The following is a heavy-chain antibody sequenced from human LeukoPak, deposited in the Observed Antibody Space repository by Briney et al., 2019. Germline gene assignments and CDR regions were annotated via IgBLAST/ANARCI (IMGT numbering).Heavy chain of an antibody. D-gene: IGHD2-2*01. CDR1: GVSFTSSSYY. CDR3: ARDNLYCPTTGCFGMLDAFDI. J-gene: IGHJ3*02. Sequence: SETLSLTCTVSGVSFTSSSYYWGWIRQPPGEGLEWIGSIYSSGSTYYNPSLKSRVTISVDKSKNQFPLKLSAVTAADTAVYYCARDNLYCPTTGCFGMLDAFDIWGQGTMVTVSS. CDR2: IYSSGST. V-gene: IGHV4-39*06.